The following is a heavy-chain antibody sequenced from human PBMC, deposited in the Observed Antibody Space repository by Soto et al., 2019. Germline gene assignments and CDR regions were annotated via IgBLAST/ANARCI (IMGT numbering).Heavy chain of an antibody. D-gene: IGHD6-6*01. Sequence: SGTLSLTCIVSGGSISSSSYYWGWIRQPPGKGLEWIGSIYYSGSTYYNPSLKSRVTISVDTSKNQSSLKLSSVTAADTAVFYCARHRARNWFDPWGQGTLVTVSS. CDR2: IYYSGST. CDR1: GGSISSSSYY. CDR3: ARHRARNWFDP. J-gene: IGHJ5*02. V-gene: IGHV4-39*01.